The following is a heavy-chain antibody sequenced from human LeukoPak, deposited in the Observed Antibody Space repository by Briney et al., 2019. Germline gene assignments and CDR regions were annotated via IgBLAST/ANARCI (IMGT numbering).Heavy chain of an antibody. V-gene: IGHV4-39*01. D-gene: IGHD6-6*01. CDR2: IYYSGST. J-gene: IGHJ4*02. CDR3: ASPKRSKYSSSNFDY. CDR1: GGSISSSSYY. Sequence: SETLSLTCTVSGGSISSSSYYWGWIRQPPGKGLEWIGSIYYSGSTYYNPSLKSRVTISVDTSKNQFSLKLSSVTAADTAVYYCASPKRSKYSSSNFDYWGQGTLVTVSS.